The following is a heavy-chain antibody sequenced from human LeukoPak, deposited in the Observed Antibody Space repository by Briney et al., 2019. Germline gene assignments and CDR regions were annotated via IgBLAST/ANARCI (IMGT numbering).Heavy chain of an antibody. CDR2: ISSSSSYI. D-gene: IGHD1-26*01. CDR1: GFTFSSYS. V-gene: IGHV3-21*01. J-gene: IGHJ3*02. Sequence: GGSLRLSCAASGFTFSSYSMNWVRQAPGKGLEWVSSISSSSSYIYYADSVKGRFTISRDNAKNSLYLQMNSLRAEDTAVYYCARGRTRYSGSYGGAFDIWGQGTKVTLPS. CDR3: ARGRTRYSGSYGGAFDI.